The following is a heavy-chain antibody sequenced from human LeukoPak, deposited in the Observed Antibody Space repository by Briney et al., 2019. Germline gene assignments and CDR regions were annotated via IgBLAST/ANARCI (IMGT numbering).Heavy chain of an antibody. V-gene: IGHV3-23*01. CDR3: AKDRLVATVTDHDAFDI. Sequence: PGGSLRLSCAASGFTFSSYGMSWVRQAPGKGLEWVSAISGSGGSTYYADSVKGRFTISRDNSKNTLYLQMNSLRAEDTAVYYCAKDRLVATVTDHDAFDIWGQGTMVTVSS. CDR2: ISGSGGST. D-gene: IGHD4-17*01. J-gene: IGHJ3*02. CDR1: GFTFSSYG.